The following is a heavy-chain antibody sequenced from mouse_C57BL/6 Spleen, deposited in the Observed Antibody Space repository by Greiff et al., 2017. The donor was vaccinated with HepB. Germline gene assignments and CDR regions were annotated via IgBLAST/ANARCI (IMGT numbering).Heavy chain of an antibody. J-gene: IGHJ4*01. Sequence: ESGPGLVKPSQSLSLTCSVTGYSITSGYYWNWIRQFPGNKLEWMGYISYDGSNNYNPSLKNRSSITRDTSKNQFFLKLNSVTTEDTATYYCARGGQLRLPYAMDYWGQGTSVTVSS. CDR3: ARGGQLRLPYAMDY. V-gene: IGHV3-6*01. D-gene: IGHD3-2*02. CDR1: GYSITSGYY. CDR2: ISYDGSN.